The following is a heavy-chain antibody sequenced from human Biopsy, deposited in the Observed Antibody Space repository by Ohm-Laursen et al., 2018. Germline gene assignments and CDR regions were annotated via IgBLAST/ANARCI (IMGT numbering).Heavy chain of an antibody. CDR1: GDTFSRSA. J-gene: IGHJ6*02. CDR2: IIPIVGIT. Sequence: SSVKVSCKASGDTFSRSAFFWVRQAPGQGLVYLGRIIPIVGITIHAQTFQGRITLTADKSTFMVYMELSRLRSDDTAIYYCARGGSGSGYYGMDVWGQGATVSVSS. D-gene: IGHD3-10*01. CDR3: ARGGSGSGYYGMDV. V-gene: IGHV1-69*04.